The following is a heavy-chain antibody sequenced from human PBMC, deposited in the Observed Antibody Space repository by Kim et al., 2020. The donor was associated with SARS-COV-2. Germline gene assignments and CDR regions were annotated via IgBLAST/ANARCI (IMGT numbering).Heavy chain of an antibody. CDR3: ARGSTFYYDAGTYFKPWGYSAF. CDR1: GASISGYY. J-gene: IGHJ4*02. V-gene: IGHV4-59*01. CDR2: IFYTGRT. D-gene: IGHD3-10*01. Sequence: SETLSLTCTVSGASISGYYWGWIRQPPGKGLEYIGYIFYTGRTNYNPPLKSRVTISFDKSKNQFSLHLNSVTAADTAVYYCARGSTFYYDAGTYFKPWGYSAFWGRGTLVTASS.